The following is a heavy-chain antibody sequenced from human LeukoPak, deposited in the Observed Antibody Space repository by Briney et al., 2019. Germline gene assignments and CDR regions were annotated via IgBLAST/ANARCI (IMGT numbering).Heavy chain of an antibody. V-gene: IGHV3-48*03. J-gene: IGHJ4*02. CDR3: ARDLQLRYFDGAPDY. CDR1: GFTFSSYE. Sequence: PGGSLRLSCAASGFTFSSYEMNWVRQAPGKGLEWVSYISSSGSTIYYADSVKGRFTISGDNAKNSLYLQMNSLRAEDTAVYYCARDLQLRYFDGAPDYWGQGTLVTVSS. CDR2: ISSSGSTI. D-gene: IGHD3-9*01.